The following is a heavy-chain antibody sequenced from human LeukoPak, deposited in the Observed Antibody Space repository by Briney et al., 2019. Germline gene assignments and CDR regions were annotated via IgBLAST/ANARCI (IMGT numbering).Heavy chain of an antibody. J-gene: IGHJ6*03. CDR3: AIRYGSGEKYYYYYYMDV. Sequence: GASVKVSCKASGYTFTSYDINWVRQATGQGLEWMGRMNPNSGNTGYAQKFQGRVTMTMNTSISTAYMELSSLRSEDTAVYYCAIRYGSGEKYYYYYYMDVWGKGTTVTVSS. D-gene: IGHD3-10*01. CDR1: GYTFTSYD. CDR2: MNPNSGNT. V-gene: IGHV1-8*01.